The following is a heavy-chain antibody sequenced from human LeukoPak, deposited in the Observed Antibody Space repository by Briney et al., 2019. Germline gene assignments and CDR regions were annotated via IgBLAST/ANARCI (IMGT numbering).Heavy chain of an antibody. CDR3: ARVRILWFGELSHFDY. D-gene: IGHD3-10*01. CDR2: IYYSGST. Sequence: PSETLSLTCTVSGGSISNINYYWGCIRQPPGKGLEWIGYIYYSGSTNYNPSLKSRVTISVDTSKNQFSLKLSSVTAADTAVYYCARVRILWFGELSHFDYWGQGTLVTVSS. V-gene: IGHV4-61*05. J-gene: IGHJ4*02. CDR1: GGSISNINYY.